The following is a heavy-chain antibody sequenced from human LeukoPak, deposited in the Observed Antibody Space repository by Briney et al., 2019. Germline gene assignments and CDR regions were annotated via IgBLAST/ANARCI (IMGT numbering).Heavy chain of an antibody. CDR1: GFTFSSYG. CDR3: AKDSTVYYYYYMDV. D-gene: IGHD4-11*01. Sequence: GGSLRLSCAESGFTFSSYGMHWVRQAPGKGLEWVAFIRYDGSNKYYADSVKGRFTISRDNSKNTLYLQMNSLRAEDTAVYYCAKDSTVYYYYYMDVWGKGTTVTVSS. J-gene: IGHJ6*03. V-gene: IGHV3-30*02. CDR2: IRYDGSNK.